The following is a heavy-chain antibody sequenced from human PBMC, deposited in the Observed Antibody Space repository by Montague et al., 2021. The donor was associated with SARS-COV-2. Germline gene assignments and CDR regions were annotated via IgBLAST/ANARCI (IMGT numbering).Heavy chain of an antibody. J-gene: IGHJ4*02. CDR3: ARPRSGYSYGSVAIDY. CDR1: GGSISNSIYY. Sequence: SETLSLTYTVSGGSISNSIYYWDWIRQPPGEGLEWIGSIYYTENTXYNPSLKSRVTISIDTSKNQFSLKLSSVTAADTAVYYCARPRSGYSYGSVAIDYWGQGTLVTVSS. CDR2: IYYTENT. V-gene: IGHV4-39*01. D-gene: IGHD5-18*01.